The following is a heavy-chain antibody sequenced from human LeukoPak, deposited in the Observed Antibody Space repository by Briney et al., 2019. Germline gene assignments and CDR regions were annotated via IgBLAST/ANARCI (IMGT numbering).Heavy chain of an antibody. CDR1: RFTFSSYN. Sequence: PGGSLRLSCAASRFTFSSYNMNWVRQAPGKGLEWVSSISSNSNYIYYADSVKGRFTISRDNAKNSLHLQMNSLRAEDTAVYYCARLSDSSGTPRSDYWGQGTLVTVSS. CDR2: ISSNSNYI. V-gene: IGHV3-21*04. D-gene: IGHD3-22*01. J-gene: IGHJ4*02. CDR3: ARLSDSSGTPRSDY.